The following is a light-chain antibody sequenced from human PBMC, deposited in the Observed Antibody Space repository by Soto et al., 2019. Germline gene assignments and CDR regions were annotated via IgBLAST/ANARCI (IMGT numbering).Light chain of an antibody. J-gene: IGKJ2*01. CDR2: GAS. V-gene: IGKV3-15*01. CDR3: QQYTNWPYT. CDR1: LALGHN. Sequence: EIMMMQSPATLSVSPGERATLSCRASLALGHNLAWYQHKPGQAPRLLIYGASTRATGVPVRFSGSGSETEFTLSISSLQSDDLAVYYCQQYTNWPYTFGQGTKLEI.